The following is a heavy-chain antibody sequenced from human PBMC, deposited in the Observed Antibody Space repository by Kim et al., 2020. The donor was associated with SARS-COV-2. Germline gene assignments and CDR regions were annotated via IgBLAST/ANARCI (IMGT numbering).Heavy chain of an antibody. V-gene: IGHV3-23*03. CDR2: IYRDGSRGIT. Sequence: GGSLRLSCAASGFTFSDYAMTWVRQAPGKGLEWVSVIYRDGSRGITNYADSVNRRFTVSSDNSKNTLYLQVSILIAEAAADYYVTGDGGVWEYALYFDV. D-gene: IGHD3-16*01. CDR1: GFTFSDYA. CDR3: TGDGGVWEYALYFDV. J-gene: IGHJ2*01.